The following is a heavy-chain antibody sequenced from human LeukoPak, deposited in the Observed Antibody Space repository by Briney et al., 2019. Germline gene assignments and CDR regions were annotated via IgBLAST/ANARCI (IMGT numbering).Heavy chain of an antibody. CDR1: GFTFSSYP. CDR3: AHSPSGYESSGYSA. Sequence: GESLRLSCSASGFTFSSYPMHWVRQAPGKGLEYVSAISSNGGSTYYADSVKGRFTISRDSSKNTLYLQMSRMRADNTAVYYCAHSPSGYESSGYSAWGQGTLVTVSS. V-gene: IGHV3-64D*06. D-gene: IGHD3-22*01. J-gene: IGHJ5*02. CDR2: ISSNGGST.